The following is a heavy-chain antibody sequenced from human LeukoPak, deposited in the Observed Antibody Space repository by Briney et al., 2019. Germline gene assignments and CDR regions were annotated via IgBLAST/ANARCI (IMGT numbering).Heavy chain of an antibody. V-gene: IGHV3-23*01. CDR2: ISGSGGST. CDR1: GFTFSSYA. Sequence: GGSLRLSCAASGFTFSSYAMSWVRQAPGKGLEWVSAISGSGGSTYYADSVKGRFTISRDISKNTLYLQMNSLRAEDTAVYYCAKDFIGDIVVVPADNWGQGTLVTVTS. CDR3: AKDFIGDIVVVPADN. J-gene: IGHJ4*02. D-gene: IGHD2-2*01.